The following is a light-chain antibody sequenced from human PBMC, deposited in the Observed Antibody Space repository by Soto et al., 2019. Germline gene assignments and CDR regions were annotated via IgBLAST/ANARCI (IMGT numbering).Light chain of an antibody. J-gene: IGLJ2*01. CDR1: KSNLGSHF. Sequence: QPVLTQPPSASGAPGQRVTISCSGSKSNLGSHFVYWYQQLPGTAPELLIYGDSQRPSGVPDRFSGSKSGTSASLAIGGLRSEDDSAYYCAAWADSLNGPVFGGVPKLTVL. CDR3: AAWADSLNGPV. CDR2: GDS. V-gene: IGLV1-47*01.